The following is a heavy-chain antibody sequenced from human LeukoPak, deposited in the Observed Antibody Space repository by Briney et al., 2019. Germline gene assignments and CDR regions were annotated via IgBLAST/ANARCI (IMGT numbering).Heavy chain of an antibody. Sequence: ASVKVSCKASGYTFTSYDINWVRQATGQGLEWMGWMNPNSGNTGYAQKFQGRVTMTRNTSISTAYMELRSLRSDDTAVYYCARDRVTTLGEYYYYYMDVWGKGTTVTVSS. CDR2: MNPNSGNT. J-gene: IGHJ6*03. V-gene: IGHV1-8*01. CDR3: ARDRVTTLGEYYYYYMDV. D-gene: IGHD3-16*01. CDR1: GYTFTSYD.